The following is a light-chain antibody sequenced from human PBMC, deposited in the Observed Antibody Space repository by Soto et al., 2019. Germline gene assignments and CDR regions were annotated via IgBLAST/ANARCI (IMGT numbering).Light chain of an antibody. CDR1: RSSIGSNT. CDR2: SNN. CDR3: AAWDASLGGFYV. Sequence: QSVLTQEPSVSGTPGQRVTISCSGSRSSIGSNTVNWYQHLPGSAPKLLIYSNNHRPSGVPDRFSASKAGASASLAISGLQSEDEGDYYCAAWDASLGGFYVFGSGTKVTVL. V-gene: IGLV1-44*01. J-gene: IGLJ1*01.